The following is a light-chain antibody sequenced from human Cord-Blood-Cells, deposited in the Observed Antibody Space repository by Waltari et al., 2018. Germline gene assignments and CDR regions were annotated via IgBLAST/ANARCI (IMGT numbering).Light chain of an antibody. CDR2: AAS. J-gene: IGKJ2*01. V-gene: IGKV1-39*01. Sequence: DIQMTQSPSSLSASVGDRVTITCRASQSISSYLNWYQQKPGKAPKLLIYAASILQSGVPSRFSGSGSGTDFTLTISSLQPEDFATYYCQQSYSTRYTFGQGTKLEIK. CDR1: QSISSY. CDR3: QQSYSTRYT.